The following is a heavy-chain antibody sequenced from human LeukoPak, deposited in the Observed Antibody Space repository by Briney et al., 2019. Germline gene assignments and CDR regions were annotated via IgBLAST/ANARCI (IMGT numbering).Heavy chain of an antibody. D-gene: IGHD5/OR15-5a*01. J-gene: IGHJ4*02. V-gene: IGHV3-48*01. Sequence: PAESLTLSCAASGFTFSSYRMNWVRQRPPKGLEWVSYISTSDSTIYYADSVKGRFTISRDNAKNSLYLQMNSLRAEDTAVYYCARGTSTIDYWGQGTLVTVSS. CDR2: ISTSDSTI. CDR1: GFTFSSYR. CDR3: ARGTSTIDY.